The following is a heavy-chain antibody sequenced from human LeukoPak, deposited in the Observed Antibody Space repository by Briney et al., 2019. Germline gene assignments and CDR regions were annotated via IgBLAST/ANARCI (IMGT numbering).Heavy chain of an antibody. Sequence: PGGSLRLSCAASGFTFSSYSMNWVRQAPGKGLEWVSYISSSSSTIYYADSVKGRFTISRDNAKNSLYLQMNSLRAEDTAVYYCAREGNFGELYLGPLVDYWGQGTLVTVSS. J-gene: IGHJ4*02. CDR3: AREGNFGELYLGPLVDY. V-gene: IGHV3-48*04. CDR2: ISSSSSTI. D-gene: IGHD3-10*01. CDR1: GFTFSSYS.